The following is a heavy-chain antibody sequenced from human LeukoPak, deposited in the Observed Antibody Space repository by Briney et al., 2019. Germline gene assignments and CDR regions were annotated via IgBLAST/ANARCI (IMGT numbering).Heavy chain of an antibody. CDR3: ATLRGEGEIDY. V-gene: IGHV4-38-2*01. Sequence: SETLSLTCAVSGYSISSGYYWGWIRQPPGKGLEGIGSIYHSESTYYNPSLKSRVTISVDTSKNQFSLKLSSVTAADTAVYYCATLRGEGEIDYWGQGTLVTVSS. CDR1: GYSISSGYY. D-gene: IGHD3-16*01. CDR2: IYHSEST. J-gene: IGHJ4*02.